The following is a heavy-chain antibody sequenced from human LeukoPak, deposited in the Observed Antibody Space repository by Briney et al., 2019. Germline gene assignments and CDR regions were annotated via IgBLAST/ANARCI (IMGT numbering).Heavy chain of an antibody. D-gene: IGHD2-2*03. V-gene: IGHV1-18*01. J-gene: IGHJ5*02. CDR2: ISAYSGNT. CDR3: ARDGYCSSTSCYPNWFDP. Sequence: ASVKVSCKASGYTFTSYGISWVRQAPGQGLEWMGWISAYSGNTNYAQKLQGRVTMTTDTSTSTAYMELRSLRSDDTAVYYCARDGYCSSTSCYPNWFDPWGQGTLVTVSS. CDR1: GYTFTSYG.